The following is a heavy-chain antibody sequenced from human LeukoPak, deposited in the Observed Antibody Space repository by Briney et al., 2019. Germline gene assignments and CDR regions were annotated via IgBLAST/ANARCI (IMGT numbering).Heavy chain of an antibody. CDR3: ARAGGYYYDSSGYYFDY. Sequence: SEPLSLTCTVSGVPISSYYWRWLRQPPGKGLEWIGYFYYCGSHYYNPSLKRRVNISVDKSKNHFFLKMSTVTAADTAVYYCARAGGYYYDSSGYYFDYWGQGTLVTVSS. J-gene: IGHJ4*02. CDR1: GVPISSYY. CDR2: FYYCGSH. D-gene: IGHD3-22*01. V-gene: IGHV4-59*08.